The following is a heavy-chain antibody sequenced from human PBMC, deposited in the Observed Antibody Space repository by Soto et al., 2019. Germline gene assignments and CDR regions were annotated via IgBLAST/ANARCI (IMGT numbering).Heavy chain of an antibody. CDR3: ARSPRNWGFDY. CDR1: GYRFTSYG. V-gene: IGHV1-18*01. D-gene: IGHD7-27*01. Sequence: GASVKVSCKAFGYRFTSYGIGWARQAPGQGLEWMGWINAYNGNTNYAQNFQGRVTLTTDTSTSTAYMELRSLRSEDTAVYYCARSPRNWGFDYWGLGTLVTVS. CDR2: INAYNGNT. J-gene: IGHJ4*02.